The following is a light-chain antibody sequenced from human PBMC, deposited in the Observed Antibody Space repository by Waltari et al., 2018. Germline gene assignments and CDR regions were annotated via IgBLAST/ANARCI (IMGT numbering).Light chain of an antibody. CDR1: NIGSKS. CDR2: DDS. J-gene: IGLJ2*01. CDR3: QVWDSSSDLLV. V-gene: IGLV3-21*02. Sequence: SYVLTQPPSVSVAPGQTARLTCGGNNIGSKSVPWYQQKPGQAPVLVVYDDSDRPSGIPERFSGSNSGNTATLTISRVEAGDEADYYCQVWDSSSDLLVFGGGTKLTVL.